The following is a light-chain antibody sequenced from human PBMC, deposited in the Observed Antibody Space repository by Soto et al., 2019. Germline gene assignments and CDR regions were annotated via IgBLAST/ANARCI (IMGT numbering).Light chain of an antibody. J-gene: IGKJ4*01. Sequence: EMVLTQSPATLSLSPGEIATLSCRASQRFTPYLAWYQQKSGQAPRLLIYDATNRATRIPARCSGSWAGTDCPLTISRLAPEVFAFYYCQQRSGSPLTFGGGTKVEIK. CDR2: DAT. CDR3: QQRSGSPLT. V-gene: IGKV3-11*01. CDR1: QRFTPY.